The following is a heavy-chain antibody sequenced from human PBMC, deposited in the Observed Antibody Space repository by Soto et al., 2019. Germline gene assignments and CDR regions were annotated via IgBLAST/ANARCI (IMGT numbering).Heavy chain of an antibody. CDR1: GYSFTSYW. J-gene: IGHJ6*02. CDR2: IDPSDSYT. Sequence: PGESLKISCKGSGYSFTSYWISWVRQMPGKGLEWMGRIDPSDSYTNYSPSFQGHVTISADKSISTAYLQWSSLKASDTAMYYCAITVTTEYYYGMDVWGQGTTVTVSS. CDR3: AITVTTEYYYGMDV. V-gene: IGHV5-10-1*01. D-gene: IGHD4-17*01.